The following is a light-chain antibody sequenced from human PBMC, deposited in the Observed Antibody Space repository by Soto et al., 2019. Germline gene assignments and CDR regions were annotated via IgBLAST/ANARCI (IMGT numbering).Light chain of an antibody. V-gene: IGLV2-8*01. J-gene: IGLJ1*01. Sequence: QSALTQPPSASGSPGQSVTISCTGTSSDVGGYNYVSWYQQEPGKAPKLMIYEVTKRPSGVPDRFSGSKSGNTASLTVSGLQAGDEGDYYYCSSHSGSNNPSVLGTGTKATVL. CDR3: SSHSGSNNPSV. CDR2: EVT. CDR1: SSDVGGYNY.